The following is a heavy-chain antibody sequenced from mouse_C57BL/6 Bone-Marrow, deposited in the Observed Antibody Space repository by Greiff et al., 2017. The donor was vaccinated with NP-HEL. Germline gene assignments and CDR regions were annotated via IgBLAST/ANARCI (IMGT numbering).Heavy chain of an antibody. CDR2: INSDGGST. CDR3: ARRPPYGSSYSYAMDY. V-gene: IGHV5-2*03. CDR1: EYEFPSHD. J-gene: IGHJ4*01. Sequence: MLVESGGGLVQPGESLKLSCESNEYEFPSHDMSWVRKTPEKRLELVAAINSDGGSTYYPDTMERRFIISRDNTKKTLYLQMSSLRSEDTALYYCARRPPYGSSYSYAMDYWGQGTSVTVSS. D-gene: IGHD1-1*01.